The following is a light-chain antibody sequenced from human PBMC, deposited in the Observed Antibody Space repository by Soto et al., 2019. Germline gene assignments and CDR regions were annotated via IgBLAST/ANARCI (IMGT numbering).Light chain of an antibody. CDR1: SSDVGGYNY. J-gene: IGLJ1*01. Sequence: QSALTQPASVSGSPGQSITISCTGTSSDVGGYNYVSWYQQHPGKAPKLMIYEVSNRPSGVSTRFSGSKSGNTASLTISGLQAEDEADYYCSSYTSSRAYVFGTGTQLTVL. CDR3: SSYTSSRAYV. V-gene: IGLV2-14*01. CDR2: EVS.